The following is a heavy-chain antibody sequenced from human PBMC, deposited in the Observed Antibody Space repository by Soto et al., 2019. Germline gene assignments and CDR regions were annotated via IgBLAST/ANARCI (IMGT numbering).Heavy chain of an antibody. J-gene: IGHJ5*02. V-gene: IGHV4-39*01. Sequence: QLQLQESGPGLVKPSETLSLTGNVSGGSISSSRSYWAWFRQPPGKELEWIANIFYAGNTYYNPSLKSRVTVSVDTSKNQFSRKLDSVTAADTAVYYCARQAAAPGIDLWFDPWGQGTLVTVSS. CDR2: IFYAGNT. CDR3: ARQAAAPGIDLWFDP. CDR1: GGSISSSRSY. D-gene: IGHD6-13*01.